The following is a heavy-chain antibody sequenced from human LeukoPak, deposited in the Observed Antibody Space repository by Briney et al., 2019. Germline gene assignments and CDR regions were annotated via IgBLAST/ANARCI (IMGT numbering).Heavy chain of an antibody. Sequence: GGSLRLSCAASGFTFSSYAMSWVRQAPGKGLEWVSGISGSGGTTCYADSVKGRFTISRDNSKNTLYLQMNSLRAEDTAVYYCAKDRAATGTVNYFDYWGQGTLVTVSS. V-gene: IGHV3-23*01. CDR1: GFTFSSYA. CDR3: AKDRAATGTVNYFDY. D-gene: IGHD6-13*01. CDR2: ISGSGGTT. J-gene: IGHJ4*02.